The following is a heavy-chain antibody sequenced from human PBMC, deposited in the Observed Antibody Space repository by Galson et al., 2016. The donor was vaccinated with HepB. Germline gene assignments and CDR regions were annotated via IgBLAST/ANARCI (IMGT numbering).Heavy chain of an antibody. CDR1: GFAFSSYA. D-gene: IGHD3-3*01. CDR3: ARDSFTIFGVTPNWFDP. V-gene: IGHV3-30*04. J-gene: IGHJ5*02. Sequence: SLRLSCAASGFAFSSYAMHWVRQAPGKGLEWVAVISYDEIHKFYADSVKGRFTISRDNSKNTVYLQMSSLRPEDTAVYYCARDSFTIFGVTPNWFDPWGQGTLVTVSS. CDR2: ISYDEIHK.